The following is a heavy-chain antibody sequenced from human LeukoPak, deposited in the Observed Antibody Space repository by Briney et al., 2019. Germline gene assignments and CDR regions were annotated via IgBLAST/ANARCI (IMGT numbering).Heavy chain of an antibody. Sequence: KPGGSLRLSCAASGFTFSSYSMNWVRQAPGKGLEWVSSISSSSSYIYYADSVKGRFTISRDNAKNSLYLQMNSLRAEDTAVYYCARDPEAYGYVWGSYRYYDYWGQGTLVTVSS. CDR1: GFTFSSYS. CDR3: ARDPEAYGYVWGSYRYYDY. D-gene: IGHD3-16*02. J-gene: IGHJ4*02. CDR2: ISSSSSYI. V-gene: IGHV3-21*01.